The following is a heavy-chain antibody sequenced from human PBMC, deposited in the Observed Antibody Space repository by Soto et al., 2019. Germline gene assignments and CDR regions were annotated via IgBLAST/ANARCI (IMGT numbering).Heavy chain of an antibody. CDR3: ARSYCGGDCYDVELWVLDWFDP. CDR2: ISYDGSNK. J-gene: IGHJ5*02. CDR1: GFTFSSYA. D-gene: IGHD2-21*02. Sequence: QVQLVESGGGVVQPGRSLRLSCAASGFTFSSYAMHWVRQAPGKGLEWVAVISYDGSNKYYADSVKGRFTISRDNSKNTLYLQMNSLRAEDTAVYYCARSYCGGDCYDVELWVLDWFDPWGQGTLVTVSS. V-gene: IGHV3-30-3*01.